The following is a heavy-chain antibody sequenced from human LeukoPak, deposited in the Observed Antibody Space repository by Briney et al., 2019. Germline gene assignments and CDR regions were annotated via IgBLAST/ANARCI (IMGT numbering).Heavy chain of an antibody. CDR2: INHSGST. V-gene: IGHV4-34*01. CDR1: GGSFSGYY. J-gene: IGHJ5*02. Sequence: SETLSLTCAVYGGSFSGYYWSWIRQPPGKGPEWIGEINHSGSTNYNPSLKSRVTISVDTSKNQFSLKLSSVTAADTAVYYCARGGVSDWFDPWGQGTLVTVSS. CDR3: ARGGVSDWFDP. D-gene: IGHD2-8*01.